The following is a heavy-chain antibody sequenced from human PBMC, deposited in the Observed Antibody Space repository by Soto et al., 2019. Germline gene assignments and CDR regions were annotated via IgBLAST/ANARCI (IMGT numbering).Heavy chain of an antibody. CDR1: GGSISSGGYS. CDR3: ARGGFGGVTPFNWFDP. V-gene: IGHV4-30-2*01. J-gene: IGHJ5*02. D-gene: IGHD3-16*01. Sequence: QLQLQESGSGLVKPSQTLSLTCAVSGGSISSGGYSWSWIRQPPGKGLEWIGYIYHSGSTYYNPSLKSRVHISVDRSKNQFSLKLSSVTAADTAVYYCARGGFGGVTPFNWFDPWGQGTLVTVSS. CDR2: IYHSGST.